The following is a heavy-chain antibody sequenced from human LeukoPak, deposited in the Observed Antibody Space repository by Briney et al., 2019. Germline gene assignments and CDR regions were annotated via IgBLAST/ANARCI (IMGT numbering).Heavy chain of an antibody. J-gene: IGHJ4*02. CDR2: INPNSGGT. Sequence: ASVKVSCKASGYTFTGYYMHWVRQAPGQGLEWMGRINPNSGGTNYAQKFQGRVTMTRDTSISTAYMELSRLRPDDTAVYYCARGIAAAGNFDYWGQGTLVTVSS. CDR1: GYTFTGYY. D-gene: IGHD6-13*01. CDR3: ARGIAAAGNFDY. V-gene: IGHV1-2*06.